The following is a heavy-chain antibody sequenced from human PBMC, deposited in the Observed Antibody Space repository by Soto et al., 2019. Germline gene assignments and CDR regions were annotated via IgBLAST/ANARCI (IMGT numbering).Heavy chain of an antibody. D-gene: IGHD1-26*01. CDR1: GFSLSTSGVG. Sequence: QITLKESGPPLVKPTQTLTLTCTFSGFSLSTSGVGVGWIRQTPGKALEWLALIYWDEDKRYRPSLKSRLTITKDTSKNQVVLTITNIDPVDTATYYCVHRRGSTAAGWGQGILVTVSS. CDR2: IYWDEDK. J-gene: IGHJ4*02. CDR3: VHRRGSTAAG. V-gene: IGHV2-5*02.